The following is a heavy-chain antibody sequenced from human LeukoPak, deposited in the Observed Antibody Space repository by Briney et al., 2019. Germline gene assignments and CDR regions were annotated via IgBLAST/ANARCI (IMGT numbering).Heavy chain of an antibody. V-gene: IGHV1-69*04. J-gene: IGHJ3*02. D-gene: IGHD4-17*01. CDR1: GGTFSSYA. Sequence: ASVKVSCKASGGTFSSYAISWVRQAPGQGLEWMGRIIPILGIANYAQKFQGRVTITADKSTSTAYMELSSLRSEDTAVYYCARDWGAYGDLDAFDIWGQGTMVTVSS. CDR2: IIPILGIA. CDR3: ARDWGAYGDLDAFDI.